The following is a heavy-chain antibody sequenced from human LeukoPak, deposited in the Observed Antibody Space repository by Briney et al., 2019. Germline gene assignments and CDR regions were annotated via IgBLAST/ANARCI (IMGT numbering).Heavy chain of an antibody. J-gene: IGHJ4*02. CDR2: INHSGST. D-gene: IGHD5-12*01. CDR3: AREVIPGRVTTILPD. V-gene: IGHV4-34*01. Sequence: SETLSLNCAVYGGSFSAYYWSWVRQPPGKGLEWIGEINHSGSTNYNPSLKSRVTMSVDTSKNQFSLKLSSVTAADTAVYYCAREVIPGRVTTILPDWGQGTLVTVSS. CDR1: GGSFSAYY.